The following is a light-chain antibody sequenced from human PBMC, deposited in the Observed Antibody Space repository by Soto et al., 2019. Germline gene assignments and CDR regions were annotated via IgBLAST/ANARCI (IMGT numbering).Light chain of an antibody. CDR3: ASWDDSLNGQL. J-gene: IGLJ3*02. CDR1: RSNIGSNT. CDR2: GNT. V-gene: IGLV1-44*01. Sequence: QSVLTQPPSVSGTPGQRVTISCSGGRSNIGSNTVNWYQQFPGAAPKLLIYGNTERPSGVPGRFSGSKSGASGSLAISGLQSEDEADYYCASWDDSLNGQLFGGGTKLPVL.